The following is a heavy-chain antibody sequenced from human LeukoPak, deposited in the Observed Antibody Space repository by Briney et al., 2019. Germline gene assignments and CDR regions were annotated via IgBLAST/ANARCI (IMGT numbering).Heavy chain of an antibody. Sequence: SETLSLTCTVSGGSISSYYWSWIRQPPGKGLEWIGYIYYSGSTNYNPSLKSRVTISVDTSKNQFSLKLSSVTAADTAVYYCARVGPDSGYDPYYFDYWGQGTLVTVPS. V-gene: IGHV4-59*01. CDR2: IYYSGST. CDR3: ARVGPDSGYDPYYFDY. J-gene: IGHJ4*02. CDR1: GGSISSYY. D-gene: IGHD5-12*01.